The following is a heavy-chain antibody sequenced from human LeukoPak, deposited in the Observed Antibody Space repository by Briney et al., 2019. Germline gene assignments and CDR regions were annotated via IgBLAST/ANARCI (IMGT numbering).Heavy chain of an antibody. CDR3: ARNLWFGQLFGAFDI. CDR2: IIPILGIA. CDR1: GGTFSSYA. V-gene: IGHV1-69*04. Sequence: GASVKVSCKASGGTFSSYAISWVRQAPGQGLEWMGRIIPILGIANYAQKFQGRVTITADKSTSTAYMELSSLRSEDTAVYYCARNLWFGQLFGAFDIWGQGTMVTVSS. J-gene: IGHJ3*02. D-gene: IGHD3-10*01.